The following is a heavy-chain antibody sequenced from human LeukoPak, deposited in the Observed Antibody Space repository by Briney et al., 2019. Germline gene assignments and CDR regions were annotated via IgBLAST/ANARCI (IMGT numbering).Heavy chain of an antibody. V-gene: IGHV4-59*01. Sequence: SGSSNYNPSLKSRVTISADTSKNQFSLKLSSVTAADTAVYYYMDVWGKGTTVTVSS. CDR2: SGSS. CDR3: MDV. J-gene: IGHJ6*03.